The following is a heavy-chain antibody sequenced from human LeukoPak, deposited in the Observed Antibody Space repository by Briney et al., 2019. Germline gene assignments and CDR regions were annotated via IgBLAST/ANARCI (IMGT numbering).Heavy chain of an antibody. CDR1: GYTFTSYD. V-gene: IGHV1-8*01. CDR3: ARAITMIVVVPAY. Sequence: GASVKVSCKASGYTFTSYDINWVRQAPGQGLEWMGWMNPNSGNTGHAQKFQGRVTMTRSTSIGTAYMELGSLRSEDTAVYYCARAITMIVVVPAYWGQGTLVTVSS. D-gene: IGHD3-22*01. CDR2: MNPNSGNT. J-gene: IGHJ4*02.